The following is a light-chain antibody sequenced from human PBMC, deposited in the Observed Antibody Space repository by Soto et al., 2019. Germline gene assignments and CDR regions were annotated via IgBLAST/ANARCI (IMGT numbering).Light chain of an antibody. V-gene: IGKV3-15*01. CDR1: QSVSDN. CDR2: GAS. J-gene: IGKJ1*01. Sequence: EIVMTQSPATLSVSPGERATLSCRASQSVSDNLAWYQQKPGQAPRLLIYGASTRATGIPARFSGSGSGTEFTLTISSLQSEDSAVYYCRQFNSWLWTFGQGTKVEIK. CDR3: RQFNSWLWT.